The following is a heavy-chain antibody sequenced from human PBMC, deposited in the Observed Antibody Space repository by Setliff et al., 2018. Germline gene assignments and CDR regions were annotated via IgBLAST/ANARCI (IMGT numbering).Heavy chain of an antibody. V-gene: IGHV1-2*02. J-gene: IGHJ4*02. CDR2: IDPKSGRT. Sequence: GASVKVSCKASGYTFGAYYIYWMRQAPGQGPEWMGWIDPKSGRTKYAVKFQGRVTMTRDTSINTIYMEVSSLTSDDTAMYYCAKQGDLAFDYWGQGTQVTVSS. CDR3: AKQGDLAFDY. CDR1: GYTFGAYY. D-gene: IGHD3-16*01.